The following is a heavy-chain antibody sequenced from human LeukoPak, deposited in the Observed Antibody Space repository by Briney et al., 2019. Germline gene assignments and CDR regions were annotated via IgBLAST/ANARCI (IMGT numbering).Heavy chain of an antibody. J-gene: IGHJ6*02. V-gene: IGHV1-18*01. CDR3: ARVPRPIKSYPHYYYGMDV. Sequence: ASVKVSCKASGYTFTSYGISWVRQAPGQGLEWMGWISAYNGNTNYAQKLQGRVTMTTDTSTSTAYMELRSLRSDDTAVYYCARVPRPIKSYPHYYYGMDVWGQGTTVTVSS. CDR2: ISAYNGNT. D-gene: IGHD1-26*01. CDR1: GYTFTSYG.